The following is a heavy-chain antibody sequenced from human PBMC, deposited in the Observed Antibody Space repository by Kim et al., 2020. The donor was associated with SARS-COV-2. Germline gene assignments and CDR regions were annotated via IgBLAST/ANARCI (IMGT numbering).Heavy chain of an antibody. CDR2: INAGSGHT. CDR3: AGEIPGTLIWDY. CDR1: GYTFTTYS. J-gene: IGHJ4*02. D-gene: IGHD1-7*01. V-gene: IGHV1-3*01. Sequence: ASVKVSCKASGYTFTTYSIHWVRQAPGQRLEWMGWINAGSGHTVYSQRFQGRVTITRDTSASTAYMELSSLRSEDTAVYYCAGEIPGTLIWDYWGQGTLVTVSS.